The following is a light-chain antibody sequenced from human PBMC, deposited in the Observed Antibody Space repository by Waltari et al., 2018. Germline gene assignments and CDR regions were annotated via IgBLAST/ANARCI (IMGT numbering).Light chain of an antibody. Sequence: VILTQSPATLSLSPGERATLSCRASQSVANYLAWYQQKPGQAPRLLIYGASSRATVIPYRFSCTGSGTEFTLTISSLEPEDFAVYFCQRYSNSPLTFGGGTKVEIK. CDR3: QRYSNSPLT. V-gene: IGKV3-11*01. J-gene: IGKJ4*01. CDR1: QSVANY. CDR2: GAS.